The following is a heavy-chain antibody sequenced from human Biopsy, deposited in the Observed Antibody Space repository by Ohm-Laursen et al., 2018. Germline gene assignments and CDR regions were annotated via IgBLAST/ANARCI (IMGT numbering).Heavy chain of an antibody. CDR3: ARHRTHPPPGSMDV. Sequence: PGTLSLTCTVSGGPLSGYYWSWIRQAPGRGLEWIGLIYYRGETDYNPSLKSRVTISVDGSKNQFSLNLTPITAADTAVYYCARHRTHPPPGSMDVWGRGTTVFVSS. CDR2: IYYRGET. CDR1: GGPLSGYY. J-gene: IGHJ6*02. V-gene: IGHV4-59*08. D-gene: IGHD2-15*01.